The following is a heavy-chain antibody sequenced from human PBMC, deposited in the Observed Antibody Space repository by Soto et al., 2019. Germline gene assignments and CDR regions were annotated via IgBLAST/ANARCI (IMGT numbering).Heavy chain of an antibody. Sequence: SETLSLTCTVSGGSISSSSYYWGWIRQPPGKGLEWIGSIYYSGSTYYNPSLKSRVTISVDTSKNQFSLKLSSVTAADTAVYYCARHEPSDLDYYYYYMDVWGKGTTVTVSS. D-gene: IGHD3-3*01. J-gene: IGHJ6*03. V-gene: IGHV4-39*01. CDR3: ARHEPSDLDYYYYYMDV. CDR2: IYYSGST. CDR1: GGSISSSSYY.